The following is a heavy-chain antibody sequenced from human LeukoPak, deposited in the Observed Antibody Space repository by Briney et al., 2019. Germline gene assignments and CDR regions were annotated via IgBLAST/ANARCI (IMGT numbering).Heavy chain of an antibody. D-gene: IGHD2-2*01. CDR1: GYTYTTYG. CDR3: AREEGYCSSTSCYGAAFDI. J-gene: IGHJ3*02. CDR2: ISGYNGDT. V-gene: IGHV1-18*04. Sequence: GASVKVSCQASGYTYTTYGISWVRQAPGQGLEWMGWISGYNGDTKYAQKLQGRVTMTTDTSTSTAYMEVRSLRSDDTAVYYCAREEGYCSSTSCYGAAFDIWGQGTMVTVS.